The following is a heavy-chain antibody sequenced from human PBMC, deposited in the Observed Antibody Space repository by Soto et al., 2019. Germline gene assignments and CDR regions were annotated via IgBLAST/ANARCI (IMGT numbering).Heavy chain of an antibody. CDR1: GGSVSSGSYY. CDR3: ARARYSSSSHYFDY. D-gene: IGHD6-6*01. CDR2: IYYSGST. J-gene: IGHJ4*02. Sequence: TSETLSLTCTVSGGSVSSGSYYWSWIRQPPGKGLEWIGYIYYSGSTNYNPSLKSRVTISVDTSKNQFSLKLSSVTAADTAVYYCARARYSSSSHYFDYWGQGTLVTVSS. V-gene: IGHV4-61*01.